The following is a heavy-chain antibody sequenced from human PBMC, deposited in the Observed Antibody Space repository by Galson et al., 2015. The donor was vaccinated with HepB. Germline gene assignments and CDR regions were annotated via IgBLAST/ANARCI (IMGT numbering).Heavy chain of an antibody. CDR3: TTTLWGPVPVMGFDI. D-gene: IGHD2-21*01. J-gene: IGHJ3*02. CDR1: GFTFSNAW. V-gene: IGHV3-15*07. Sequence: SLRLSCAASGFTFSNAWMNWVRQAPGKGLEWVGRIKSKTDGGTTDYAAPVKGRFTISRDDSKNTLYLQMNSLKTEDTAVYYCTTTLWGPVPVMGFDIWGQGTMVTVSS. CDR2: IKSKTDGGTT.